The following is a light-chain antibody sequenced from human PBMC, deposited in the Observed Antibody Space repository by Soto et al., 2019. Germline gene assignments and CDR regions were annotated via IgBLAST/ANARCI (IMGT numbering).Light chain of an antibody. J-gene: IGKJ4*01. CDR3: QQFSSYPLT. CDR1: QTVRNNY. Sequence: LTQYRGTLSLSHEERDTLSCSASQTVRNNYLALYQQKPGQAPRLLIYDASSRATGIPDRFSGGGSGTDFTLTISRLEPEDFAVYYCQQFSSYPLTFGGGTKVDNK. CDR2: DAS. V-gene: IGKV3-20*01.